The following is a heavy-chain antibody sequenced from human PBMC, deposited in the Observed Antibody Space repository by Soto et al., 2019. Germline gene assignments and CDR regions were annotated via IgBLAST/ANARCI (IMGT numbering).Heavy chain of an antibody. J-gene: IGHJ4*01. D-gene: IGHD6-19*01. CDR1: GFSLSDYW. CDR2: ISVDGRDT. Sequence: GGSVRLSCAASGFSLSDYWMHWVRQVPGKGLLWVSRISVDGRDTTYADSVKGRFTISRDNAKNTLYLQMDSLRAEDTAVYYCVRAPEQRPIDFWGHGSTVTVSS. V-gene: IGHV3-74*03. CDR3: VRAPEQRPIDF.